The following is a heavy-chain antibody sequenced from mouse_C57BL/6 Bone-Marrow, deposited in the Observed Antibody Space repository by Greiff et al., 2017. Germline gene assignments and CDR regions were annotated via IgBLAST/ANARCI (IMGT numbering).Heavy chain of an antibody. CDR3: ARPYYSNYWYFDV. J-gene: IGHJ1*03. CDR2: IYPGSGST. Sequence: QVQLQQPGAELVKPGASVKMSCKASGYTFTSYWITWVKQRPGQGLEWIGDIYPGSGSTNYNEKFKSKATLTVDTSSSTAYMQLSSLTSEDSSVYYCARPYYSNYWYFDVWGTGTTGTVAA. D-gene: IGHD2-5*01. CDR1: GYTFTSYW. V-gene: IGHV1-55*01.